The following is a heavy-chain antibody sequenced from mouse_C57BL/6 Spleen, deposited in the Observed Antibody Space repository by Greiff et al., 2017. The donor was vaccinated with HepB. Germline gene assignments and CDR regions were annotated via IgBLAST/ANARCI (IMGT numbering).Heavy chain of an antibody. V-gene: IGHV1-15*01. Sequence: VQLQQSGAELVRPGASVTLSCKASGYTFTDYEMHWVKQTPVHGLEWIGAIDPETGGTAYNQKFKGKAILTADKSSSTAYMELRSLTSEDSAVYYCTRWGQLRLRAMDDWGQGTSVTVSS. CDR2: IDPETGGT. CDR3: TRWGQLRLRAMDD. D-gene: IGHD3-2*02. J-gene: IGHJ4*01. CDR1: GYTFTDYE.